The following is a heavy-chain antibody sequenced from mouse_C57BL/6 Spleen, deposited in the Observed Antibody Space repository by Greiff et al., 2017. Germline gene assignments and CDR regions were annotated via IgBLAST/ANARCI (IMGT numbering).Heavy chain of an antibody. CDR2: IDPSDSYT. Sequence: QVQLKQPGAELVKPGASVKLSCKASGYTFTSYWMQWVKQRPGQGLEWIGEIDPSDSYTNYNQKFKGKATLTVDTSSSTAYMQLSSLTSEDSAVYYCARRSLRFDYWGQGTTLTVSS. CDR3: ARRSLRFDY. CDR1: GYTFTSYW. D-gene: IGHD6-2*01. J-gene: IGHJ2*01. V-gene: IGHV1-50*01.